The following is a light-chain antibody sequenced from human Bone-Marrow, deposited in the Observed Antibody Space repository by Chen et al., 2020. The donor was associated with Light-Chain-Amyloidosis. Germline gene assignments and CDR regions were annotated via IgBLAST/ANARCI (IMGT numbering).Light chain of an antibody. CDR3: QSADSSGTYEVI. J-gene: IGLJ2*01. Sequence: SYELTQPPSVSVSPGQTASITCSGDDLPTKYAYWYKQQPGQAPVLVLHRATVRPSGISERFTGTSAGTTATLTISGGQAEDAADYHCQSADSSGTYEVIFGGGTKLTVL. CDR1: DLPTKY. CDR2: RAT. V-gene: IGLV3-25*03.